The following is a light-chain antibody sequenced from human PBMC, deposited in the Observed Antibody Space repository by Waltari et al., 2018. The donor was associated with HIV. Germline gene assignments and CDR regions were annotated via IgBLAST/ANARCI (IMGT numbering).Light chain of an antibody. J-gene: IGLJ1*01. Sequence: SFELTQPPSVSVSPGKTARITCSGDALAKQYTYWYQQKPGQAPVVVIYKDTERPSGIPERFSGSSSGTTVTLTISAVQAEDEADYYCQSADTSGTRVFASGTKVTVL. CDR1: ALAKQY. CDR3: QSADTSGTRV. CDR2: KDT. V-gene: IGLV3-25*03.